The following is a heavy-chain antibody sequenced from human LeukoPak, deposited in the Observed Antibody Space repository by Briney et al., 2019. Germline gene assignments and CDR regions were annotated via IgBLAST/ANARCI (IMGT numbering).Heavy chain of an antibody. Sequence: PSETLSLTCAVYGGSFSGYYWSWIRQPPGKGLAWIGEINHSGSTNYNPSLKSRVTISVDTSKNQFSLKLSSATAADAAVYYCARQAAANSIDYWGEGTVVTVSS. CDR3: ARQAAANSIDY. J-gene: IGHJ4*02. V-gene: IGHV4-34*01. D-gene: IGHD2-2*01. CDR2: INHSGST. CDR1: GGSFSGYY.